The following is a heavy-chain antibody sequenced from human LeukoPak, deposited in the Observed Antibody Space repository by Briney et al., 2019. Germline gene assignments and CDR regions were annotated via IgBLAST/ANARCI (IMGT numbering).Heavy chain of an antibody. Sequence: GGFLRLSCAASGFTFSSYSMNWVRQAPGKGLEWVSSISSSSSYIYYADSVKGRFTISRDNAKNSLYLQMNSLRAEDTAVYYCARWRDSGSYYVREGIDYWGQGTLVTVSS. CDR1: GFTFSSYS. CDR2: ISSSSSYI. V-gene: IGHV3-21*01. J-gene: IGHJ4*02. D-gene: IGHD1-26*01. CDR3: ARWRDSGSYYVREGIDY.